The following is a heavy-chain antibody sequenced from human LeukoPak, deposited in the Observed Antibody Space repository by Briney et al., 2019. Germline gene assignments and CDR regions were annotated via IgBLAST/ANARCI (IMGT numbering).Heavy chain of an antibody. Sequence: GGSVPHSCAASGFTFSNYAMRWVRQAPGKGLEWVSAITGSGDSTYYADSVKGRFTISRDNSKDTLYLQMYSLRAEDTALYYCARRLSVAGVLDYWGQGTLVTVSS. D-gene: IGHD1-1*01. J-gene: IGHJ4*02. CDR3: ARRLSVAGVLDY. CDR2: ITGSGDST. CDR1: GFTFSNYA. V-gene: IGHV3-23*01.